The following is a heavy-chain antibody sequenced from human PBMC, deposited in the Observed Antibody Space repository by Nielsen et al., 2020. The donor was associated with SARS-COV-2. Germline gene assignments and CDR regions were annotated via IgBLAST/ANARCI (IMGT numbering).Heavy chain of an antibody. Sequence: GESLKISCAASGFTFSSYAMSWVRQAPGKGLEWVSAISGSGGSTYYADSVKGRFTISRDNSKNTLYLQMNSLRAEDTAVYYCAKDDPDTYCGGGSCYPSFDYWGQGTLVTVSS. J-gene: IGHJ4*02. CDR2: ISGSGGST. V-gene: IGHV3-23*01. CDR1: GFTFSSYA. D-gene: IGHD2-15*01. CDR3: AKDDPDTYCGGGSCYPSFDY.